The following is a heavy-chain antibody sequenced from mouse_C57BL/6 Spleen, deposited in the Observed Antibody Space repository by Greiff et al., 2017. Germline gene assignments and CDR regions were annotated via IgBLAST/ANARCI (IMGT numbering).Heavy chain of an antibody. CDR2: IDPSDSYT. V-gene: IGHV1-69*01. CDR1: GYTFTSYW. CDR3: ARYYGSSHLDY. Sequence: QVQLQQPGAELVMPGASVKLSCKASGYTFTSYWMHWVKQWPGQGLEWIGEIDPSDSYTNYNQKFKGKSTLTVDKSSSTAYRQRSSLTSEDSAVYYCARYYGSSHLDYWGQGTTLTVSS. D-gene: IGHD1-1*01. J-gene: IGHJ2*01.